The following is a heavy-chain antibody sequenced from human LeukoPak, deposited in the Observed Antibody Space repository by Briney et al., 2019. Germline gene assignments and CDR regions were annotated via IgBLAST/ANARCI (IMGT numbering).Heavy chain of an antibody. CDR2: IYYSGST. V-gene: IGHV4-39*07. CDR3: ARGLWPVSWFDP. J-gene: IGHJ5*02. Sequence: PSETLSLTCTVSGGSISSSSYYWGWIRQPPGKGLEWIGSIYYSGSTYYNPSLKSRVTISVDTSKNQFSLKLSSVTAADTAVYYCARGLWPVSWFDPWGQGTLVTVSS. CDR1: GGSISSSSYY. D-gene: IGHD2/OR15-2a*01.